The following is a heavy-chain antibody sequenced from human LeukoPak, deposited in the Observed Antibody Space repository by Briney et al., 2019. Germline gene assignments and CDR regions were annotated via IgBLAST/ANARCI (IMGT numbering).Heavy chain of an antibody. Sequence: GGSLRLSCAASGFTFSSYAVSWVRQAPGKGLEWVSAISGSGGSTYYADSVKGRFTISRDNSKNTLYLQMNSLRAEDTAVYYCAKDLHYYDSSGHYYFDYWGQGTLVTASS. J-gene: IGHJ4*02. V-gene: IGHV3-23*01. CDR3: AKDLHYYDSSGHYYFDY. CDR1: GFTFSSYA. D-gene: IGHD3-22*01. CDR2: ISGSGGST.